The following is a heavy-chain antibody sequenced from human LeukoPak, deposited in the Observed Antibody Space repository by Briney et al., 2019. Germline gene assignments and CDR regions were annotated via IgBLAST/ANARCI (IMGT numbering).Heavy chain of an antibody. V-gene: IGHV3-7*03. J-gene: IGHJ4*02. CDR2: IKQDGTEK. D-gene: IGHD3-10*01. Sequence: GGSLRLSCAASGFTFSNAWMSWVRQAPGKGLEWVANIKQDGTEKYYVDSVKGRFTISRDNAKNSLYLQMNTLRVEDTAVYYCARDYYGGSHWGQGTLVTVSS. CDR1: GFTFSNAW. CDR3: ARDYYGGSH.